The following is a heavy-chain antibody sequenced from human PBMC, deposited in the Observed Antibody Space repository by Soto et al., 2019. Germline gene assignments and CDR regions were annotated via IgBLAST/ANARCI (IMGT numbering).Heavy chain of an antibody. J-gene: IGHJ6*02. Sequence: GESLTISCKGSGYTFTDYWIGWVRQLPGKVLEWMWIIYPGDSDSSYSPSFQCYVTIPVDKSTNTAYLRWNTLRASDTAMYYCASHISNSRYYYYAMDVWGQCTTVTV. V-gene: IGHV5-51*01. CDR1: GYTFTDYW. CDR3: ASHISNSRYYYYAMDV. D-gene: IGHD4-4*01. CDR2: IYPGDSDS.